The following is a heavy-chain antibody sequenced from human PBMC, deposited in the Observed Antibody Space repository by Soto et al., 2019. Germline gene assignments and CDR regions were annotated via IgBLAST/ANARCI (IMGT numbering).Heavy chain of an antibody. CDR3: ASKTEAAAGTDY. J-gene: IGHJ4*02. Sequence: QVQLVESGGGVVQPGRSLRLSCAASGFTFSSYGMHWFRQAPGKGLEWVAVIWYDGSNKYYADSVKGRFTISRDNSKNTLYLQMNSLRAEDTAVYYCASKTEAAAGTDYWGQGTLVTVSS. V-gene: IGHV3-33*01. CDR1: GFTFSSYG. CDR2: IWYDGSNK. D-gene: IGHD6-13*01.